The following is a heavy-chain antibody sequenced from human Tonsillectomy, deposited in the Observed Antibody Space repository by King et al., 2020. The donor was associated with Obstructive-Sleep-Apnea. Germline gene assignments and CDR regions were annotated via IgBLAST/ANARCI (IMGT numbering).Heavy chain of an antibody. V-gene: IGHV4-38-2*02. Sequence: VQLQESGPGLVKPSETLSLTCTVSGDSISTSYYWTWIRQPPGKGLDWIGTIYYSGSTYYNPSLKSRVTISVATSKNQFSLNLNSVTAADTAVYYCARGPSLGEENDYWGQGTLVTVSS. D-gene: IGHD2-21*01. CDR2: IYYSGST. CDR3: ARGPSLGEENDY. CDR1: GDSISTSYY. J-gene: IGHJ4*02.